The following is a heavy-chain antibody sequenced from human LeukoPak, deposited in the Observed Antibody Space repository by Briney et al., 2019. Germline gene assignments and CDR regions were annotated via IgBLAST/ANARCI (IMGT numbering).Heavy chain of an antibody. V-gene: IGHV5-51*01. CDR1: GYSFTSYW. CDR3: ASGSSSGLDYMDV. Sequence: GESLKISCKASGYSFTSYWIAWVRQMPGKGLEWMGIIYPRDSDARYSPSSQGQVTISAVNSISTAYLQWSSLKASDTAMYYCASGSSSGLDYMDVWGKGTTVTVSS. J-gene: IGHJ6*03. D-gene: IGHD6-6*01. CDR2: IYPRDSDA.